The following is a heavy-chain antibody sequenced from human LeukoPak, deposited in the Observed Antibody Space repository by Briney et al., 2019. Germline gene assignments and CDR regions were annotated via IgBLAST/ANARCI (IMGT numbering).Heavy chain of an antibody. D-gene: IGHD5-18*01. CDR1: GYTFTSYY. Sequence: ASVKVSCKASGYTFTSYYMHWVRQAPGQGLEWMGWINPNSGGTNYAQKFQGRVTMTRDTSISTAYMELSRLRSDDTAVYYCAREEDTAMALLFDYWGQGTLVTVSS. CDR2: INPNSGGT. CDR3: AREEDTAMALLFDY. V-gene: IGHV1-2*02. J-gene: IGHJ4*02.